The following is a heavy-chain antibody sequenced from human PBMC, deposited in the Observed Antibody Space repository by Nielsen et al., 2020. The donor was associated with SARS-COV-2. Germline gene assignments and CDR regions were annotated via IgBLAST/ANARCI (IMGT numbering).Heavy chain of an antibody. CDR1: GFTFSSYD. CDR2: IGTAGDT. Sequence: GSLRLSCAASGFTFSSYDMHWVRQATGKGLEWVSAIGTAGDTYYPGSVKGRFTISRENAKNSLYLQMNSLRAGDTAVYYCARSVGSPGGMDVWGQGTTVTVSS. V-gene: IGHV3-13*04. J-gene: IGHJ6*02. CDR3: ARSVGSPGGMDV. D-gene: IGHD6-13*01.